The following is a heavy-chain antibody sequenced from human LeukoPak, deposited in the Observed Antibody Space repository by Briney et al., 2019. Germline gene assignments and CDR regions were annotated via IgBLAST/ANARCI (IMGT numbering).Heavy chain of an antibody. Sequence: GGSLRLSCAASGFTFSSYGMSWVRQAPGKGLEWVSAISGSGGSTYYADSVKGRFTISRDNSKNTLYLQLNSLRAKDTAVYYCAKFGIQLWSHFDYWGQGTLVTVSS. J-gene: IGHJ4*02. CDR2: ISGSGGST. CDR3: AKFGIQLWSHFDY. V-gene: IGHV3-23*01. CDR1: GFTFSSYG. D-gene: IGHD5-18*01.